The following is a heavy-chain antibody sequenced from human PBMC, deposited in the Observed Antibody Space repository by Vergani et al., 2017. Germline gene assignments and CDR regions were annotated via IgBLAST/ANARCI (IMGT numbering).Heavy chain of an antibody. CDR1: GYTFIHYY. Sequence: QVQLVQSGAEVKKPGASVRISCKASGYTFIHYYIHWVRQAPGQGLEWMGWINPKTGEINYAQNFRGRVTMTRDTSINTAYMELSRLRSDDTAVYYCGISPSFGELLSWGQGTLVTVSS. CDR2: INPKTGEI. J-gene: IGHJ5*02. V-gene: IGHV1-2*02. CDR3: GISPSFGELLS. D-gene: IGHD3-10*01.